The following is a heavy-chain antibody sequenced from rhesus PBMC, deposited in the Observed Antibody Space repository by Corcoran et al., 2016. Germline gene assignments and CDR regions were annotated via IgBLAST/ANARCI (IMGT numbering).Heavy chain of an antibody. CDR1: GYSISSGYS. J-gene: IGHJ2*01. V-gene: IGHV4-99*01. CDR2: IGGSSAST. CDR3: ARLMTTVTSRSNWYFDI. D-gene: IGHD4-35*01. Sequence: QLQLQESGPGLVKPSETLSLTCAVSGYSISSGYSWGWIRQPPGKGLVWIGYIGGSSASTYYHPSLKSRVTISKDTSKNQFSLKLSSVTAADTAVYYCARLMTTVTSRSNWYFDIWGPGTPITISS.